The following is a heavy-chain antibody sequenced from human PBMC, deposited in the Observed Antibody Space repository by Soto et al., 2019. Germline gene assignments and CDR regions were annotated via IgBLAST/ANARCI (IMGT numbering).Heavy chain of an antibody. J-gene: IGHJ5*02. D-gene: IGHD2-2*01. V-gene: IGHV3-30*03. Sequence: QVQLVESGGGVVQPGRSLRLSCAASGFTFSSYGMHWVRQAPGKGLEWVAVISYDGSNKYYADSVKGRFTISRDNSKNTLYLQMNSLRAEDTAVYYCARAGYCSSTSCYLLGWFDPWGQGTLLTVSS. CDR3: ARAGYCSSTSCYLLGWFDP. CDR2: ISYDGSNK. CDR1: GFTFSSYG.